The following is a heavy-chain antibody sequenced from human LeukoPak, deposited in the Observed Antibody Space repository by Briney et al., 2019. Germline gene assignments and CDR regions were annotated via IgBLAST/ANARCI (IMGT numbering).Heavy chain of an antibody. CDR2: IYYSGAT. J-gene: IGHJ4*02. D-gene: IGHD6-13*01. Sequence: SETLSLTCTVSGGSISTYYWDWIRQPPGKGLEWIGYIYYSGATNYNPSLKSRVTISVDTSKNQFSLKLSSVTAADTAVYYCARGVYIAAAQYGFWGQGTLVTVSS. CDR3: ARGVYIAAAQYGF. V-gene: IGHV4-59*01. CDR1: GGSISTYY.